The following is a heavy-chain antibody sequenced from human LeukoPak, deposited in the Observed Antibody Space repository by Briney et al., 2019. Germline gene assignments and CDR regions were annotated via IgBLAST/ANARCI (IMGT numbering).Heavy chain of an antibody. J-gene: IGHJ4*02. V-gene: IGHV4-59*12. D-gene: IGHD3-22*01. Sequence: SETLSLTCTVSGGSISSYYWSWIRQPPGKGLEWIGYIYYSGSTNYNPSLKSRVTISVDTSKNQFSLKLSSVTAADTAVYYCARAPVQYYYDSSGYYDYWGQGTLVTVSS. CDR3: ARAPVQYYYDSSGYYDY. CDR2: IYYSGST. CDR1: GGSISSYY.